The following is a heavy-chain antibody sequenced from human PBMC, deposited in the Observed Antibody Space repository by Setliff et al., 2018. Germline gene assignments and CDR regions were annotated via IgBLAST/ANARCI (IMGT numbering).Heavy chain of an antibody. J-gene: IGHJ4*02. D-gene: IGHD2-21*01. CDR2: MNIDNGKT. Sequence: ASVKISCKASGYSFRLYAIHWLRQAPGQRFEWMGWMNIDNGKTEFSQDFQDRVTFTRDTSADIAYMDLSGLRSDDMAVYYCARGYCDGIGCPAPLYYFDSWGQGTLVTVSS. V-gene: IGHV1-3*03. CDR1: GYSFRLYA. CDR3: ARGYCDGIGCPAPLYYFDS.